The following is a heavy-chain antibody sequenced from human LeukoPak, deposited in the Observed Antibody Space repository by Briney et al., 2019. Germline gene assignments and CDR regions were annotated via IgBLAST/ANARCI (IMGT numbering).Heavy chain of an antibody. CDR3: ARAYCSSTSCYRRYFDY. D-gene: IGHD2-2*02. J-gene: IGHJ4*02. Sequence: SETLSLTCAVYGGSFSGYYWSWIRQPPGKGLDCIGEINHSGSTNYNPSLKSRVTISVDTSKNQFSLKLSSVTAADTAVYYCARAYCSSTSCYRRYFDYWGQGTLVTVSS. CDR2: INHSGST. CDR1: GGSFSGYY. V-gene: IGHV4-34*01.